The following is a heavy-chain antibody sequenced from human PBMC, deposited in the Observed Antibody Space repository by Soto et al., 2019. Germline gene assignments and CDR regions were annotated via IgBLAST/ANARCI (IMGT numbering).Heavy chain of an antibody. D-gene: IGHD6-19*01. CDR1: GFTFSDYA. CDR3: AQVMNSGWYLDY. Sequence: GESLKISCAASGFTFSDYAMSWVRQAPGKGLEWVSAISGSGGTTYYADSVKGRFTISRDNSKNTMYLQVNSLRAEDTAIYYCAQVMNSGWYLDYWGQGTLVTVSS. CDR2: ISGSGGTT. V-gene: IGHV3-23*01. J-gene: IGHJ4*02.